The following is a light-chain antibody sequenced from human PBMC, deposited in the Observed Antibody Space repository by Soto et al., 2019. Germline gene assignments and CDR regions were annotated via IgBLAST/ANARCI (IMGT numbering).Light chain of an antibody. V-gene: IGKV3-15*01. J-gene: IGKJ5*01. CDR1: QSVGSD. CDR3: QQYNNWPPIT. CDR2: GAS. Sequence: EVVMTQSPATLSVSPGERATLSCRASQSVGSDLAWCQQKPGQAPRLLIYGASTRATGIPARFSGSGSGTEFTLTISSLRSEDFAVYYCQQYNNWPPITFGQGTHWRL.